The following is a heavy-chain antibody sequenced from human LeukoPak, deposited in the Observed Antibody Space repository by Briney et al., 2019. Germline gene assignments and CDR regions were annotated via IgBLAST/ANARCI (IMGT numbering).Heavy chain of an antibody. J-gene: IGHJ4*02. CDR3: AREHGNYLRH. CDR2: ISTSGSTL. Sequence: GGSLRLSCAASGITFSSYSMNWVRQAPGKGLEWVSYISTSGSTLHYADSVKGRFTVSRDNANNSLYLQMNSLRAEYTAAYYCAREHGNYLRHWGQGTLVTVSS. D-gene: IGHD1-7*01. V-gene: IGHV3-48*01. CDR1: GITFSSYS.